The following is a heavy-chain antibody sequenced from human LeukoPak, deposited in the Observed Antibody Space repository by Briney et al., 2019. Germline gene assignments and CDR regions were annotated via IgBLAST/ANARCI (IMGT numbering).Heavy chain of an antibody. J-gene: IGHJ3*02. CDR3: AREGPRDTYYDFWSSLRNAFDI. D-gene: IGHD3-3*01. V-gene: IGHV4-61*02. CDR2: IYTSGIT. CDR1: GASITGGSYY. Sequence: SETLSLTCTVSGASITGGSYYWTWIRQPAGKGLEWIGRIYTSGITTYNPSLKSRVTISLDMSKNQISLNLNSVTAADTAVYYCAREGPRDTYYDFWSSLRNAFDIWGQGTMVTVSS.